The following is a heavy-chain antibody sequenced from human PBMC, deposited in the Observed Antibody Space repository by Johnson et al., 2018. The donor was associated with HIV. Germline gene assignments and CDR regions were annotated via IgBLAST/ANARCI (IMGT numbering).Heavy chain of an antibody. CDR3: GGSYYYDSSGYYDRNAFDI. Sequence: QVQLVESGGGVVQPGGSLRLSCAASGFTFSSYGMHWVRQAPGKGLEWVAVIRYDGSNKYYADSVTGRFTISRDNSKNPLYLQMNSLRAEDTAVYYCGGSYYYDSSGYYDRNAFDIWGQGTMVTVSS. CDR1: GFTFSSYG. V-gene: IGHV3-30*02. CDR2: IRYDGSNK. D-gene: IGHD3-22*01. J-gene: IGHJ3*02.